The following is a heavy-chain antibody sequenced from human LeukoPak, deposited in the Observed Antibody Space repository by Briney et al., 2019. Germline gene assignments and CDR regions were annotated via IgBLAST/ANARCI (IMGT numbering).Heavy chain of an antibody. CDR1: GFAFSTYS. J-gene: IGHJ4*02. V-gene: IGHV3-23*01. Sequence: GGSLRLYCAASGFAFSTYSMSWVRQAPGKGLEWVSAISNNGGYTYYADSVRGRFTISRDNSKSTLCLQMNSLRAEDTAVYYYAKQLGYCSDGSCYFPYWGQGTLVTVSS. CDR3: AKQLGYCSDGSCYFPY. CDR2: ISNNGGYT. D-gene: IGHD2-15*01.